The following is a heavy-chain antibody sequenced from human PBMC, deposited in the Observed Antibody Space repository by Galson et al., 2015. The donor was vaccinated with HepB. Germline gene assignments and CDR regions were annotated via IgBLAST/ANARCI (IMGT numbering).Heavy chain of an antibody. CDR2: ISAYNGNT. D-gene: IGHD2-15*01. CDR3: ARDGFYCSDGSCYRDAFDI. J-gene: IGHJ3*02. CDR1: GYTFTSYG. Sequence: QSGAEVKKPGASVKVSCKASGYTFTSYGISWVRQAPGQGLEWMGWISAYNGNTNYAQKLQGRVTMTTDTSTSTAYMELRSLRSDDTAVYYCARDGFYCSDGSCYRDAFDIWGQGTMVTVSS. V-gene: IGHV1-18*04.